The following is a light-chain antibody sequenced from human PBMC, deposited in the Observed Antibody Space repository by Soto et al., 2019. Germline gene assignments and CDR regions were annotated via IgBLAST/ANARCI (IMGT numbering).Light chain of an antibody. CDR2: GAS. CDR3: HQYGLSPMVT. Sequence: EIVLTQSPGTLSLSPGERAILSCRASQSLSSSYLAWYQHKPGQAPRLLIYGASSRATGIPDRFSGSGSGTDFTLTISRLEPEDFALYYCHQYGLSPMVTFGPGTKVDIK. V-gene: IGKV3-20*01. CDR1: QSLSSSY. J-gene: IGKJ3*01.